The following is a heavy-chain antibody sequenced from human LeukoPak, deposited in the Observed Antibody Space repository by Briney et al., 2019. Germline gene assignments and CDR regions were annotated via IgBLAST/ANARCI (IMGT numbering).Heavy chain of an antibody. CDR2: TYYRSKWYN. Sequence: SQTLSLTFAISGDSVSSDSAAWNWVRQSPWRELEWLGRTYYRSKWYNDYAVSVKSRVTINPDTSKNQFSLQLNSVTPEDTAVYYCARDGSSLSFDYWGQGTLVTVSS. D-gene: IGHD6-19*01. CDR1: GDSVSSDSAA. V-gene: IGHV6-1*01. CDR3: ARDGSSLSFDY. J-gene: IGHJ4*02.